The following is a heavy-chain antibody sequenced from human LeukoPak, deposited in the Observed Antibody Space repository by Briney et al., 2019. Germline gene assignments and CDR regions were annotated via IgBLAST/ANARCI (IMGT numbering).Heavy chain of an antibody. CDR3: ARGRGHTYGRLDY. D-gene: IGHD5-18*01. CDR1: GFTVSNNY. Sequence: GGSLRLSCAASGFTVSNNYMSWVRQAPGKGLEWVSVIYSGGNTYYADSVKGRFTISRDTSKNTLYLQMNSLRAEDTAVYYCARGRGHTYGRLDYWGQGTLVTVSS. CDR2: IYSGGNT. J-gene: IGHJ4*02. V-gene: IGHV3-53*01.